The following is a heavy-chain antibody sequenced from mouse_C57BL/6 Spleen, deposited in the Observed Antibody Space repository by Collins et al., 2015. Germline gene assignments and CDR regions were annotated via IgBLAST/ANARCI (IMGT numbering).Heavy chain of an antibody. J-gene: IGHJ3*01. V-gene: IGHV5-12-2*01. CDR3: AREGYKGGFAY. D-gene: IGHD3-1*01. CDR2: ISNGGGST. Sequence: EVKLVESGGGLVQPGGSLKLSCAASGFTFSSYTMSWVRQTPEKRLEWVAYISNGGGSTYYPDTVKGRFTISRDNAKNTLYLQMSSLKSEDTAMYYCAREGYKGGFAYWGQGTLVTVSA. CDR1: GFTFSSYT.